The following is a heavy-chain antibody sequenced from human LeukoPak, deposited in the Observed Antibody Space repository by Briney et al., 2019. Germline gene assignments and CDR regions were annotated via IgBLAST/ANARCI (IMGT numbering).Heavy chain of an antibody. CDR1: GYTLTELS. CDR3: ATVSGSYSYFDY. V-gene: IGHV1-24*01. CDR2: FDPENGET. Sequence: GASVKVSCKVSGYTLTELSMHWVRQAPGKGLEWMGGFDPENGETIYPQNFQGRVTVTEDTSTDTAYMEVSSLRSEDTAVYYCATVSGSYSYFDYWGRGTLVTVSS. D-gene: IGHD1-26*01. J-gene: IGHJ4*02.